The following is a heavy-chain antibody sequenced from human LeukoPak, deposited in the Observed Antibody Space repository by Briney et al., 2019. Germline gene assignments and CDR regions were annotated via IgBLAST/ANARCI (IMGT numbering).Heavy chain of an antibody. V-gene: IGHV3-48*03. CDR3: ATQTTATAYFDY. J-gene: IGHJ4*02. Sequence: PGGSLRLSCVASGFTFSSYEMSWVRQAPGKGLEWVSDISSSGRTIYYGDSVKGRFTISRDNAKKSLYLQMNSLRAEDTALYYCATQTTATAYFDYWGQGTLVTVSS. CDR1: GFTFSSYE. CDR2: ISSSGRTI. D-gene: IGHD1-1*01.